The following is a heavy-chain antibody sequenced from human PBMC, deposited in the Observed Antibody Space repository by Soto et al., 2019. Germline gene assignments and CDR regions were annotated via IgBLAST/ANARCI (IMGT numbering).Heavy chain of an antibody. Sequence: QVQLVQSGAEVKKPGSSVKVSCKASGGTFSSYAISWVRQAPGQGLEWMGGLIPIFGTANYAQKFQGRVTITADESTSTAYMELSSLRSEDTAVYYCARRFEYSSSSGWYYFDYWGQGTLVTVSS. D-gene: IGHD6-6*01. CDR1: GGTFSSYA. V-gene: IGHV1-69*01. CDR2: LIPIFGTA. J-gene: IGHJ4*02. CDR3: ARRFEYSSSSGWYYFDY.